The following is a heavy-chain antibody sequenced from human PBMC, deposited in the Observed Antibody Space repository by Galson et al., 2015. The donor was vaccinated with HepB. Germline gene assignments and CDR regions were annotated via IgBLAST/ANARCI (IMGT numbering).Heavy chain of an antibody. CDR2: IRYDGSNK. Sequence: SLRLSCAASGFTFSSYGMHWVRQAPGKGLEWVAFIRYDGSNKYYADSVKGRFTISRDNSKNTLYLQMNSLRAEDTAVYYCAKGSYSSSPPGNWGQGTLVTVSS. V-gene: IGHV3-30*02. D-gene: IGHD6-13*01. CDR3: AKGSYSSSPPGN. J-gene: IGHJ4*02. CDR1: GFTFSSYG.